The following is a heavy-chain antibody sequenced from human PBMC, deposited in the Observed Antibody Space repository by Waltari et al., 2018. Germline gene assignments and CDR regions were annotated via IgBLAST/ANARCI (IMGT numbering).Heavy chain of an antibody. CDR1: GYTFTGHG. D-gene: IGHD3-16*01. CDR3: ARDRPGEDIRVDY. J-gene: IGHJ4*02. Sequence: QVPLVQSGTEVRKPGASVKVSCKTSGYTFTGHGVSWVRQAPGQGPEWMGWISAFNGNPKYAQKFQGRVTLTTDTSTRTAYMELRSLRSDDTAIYYCARDRPGEDIRVDYWGQGALVIVSS. V-gene: IGHV1-18*01. CDR2: ISAFNGNP.